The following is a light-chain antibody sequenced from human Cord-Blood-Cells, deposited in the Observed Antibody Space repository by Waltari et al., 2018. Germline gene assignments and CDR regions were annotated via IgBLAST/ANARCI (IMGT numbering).Light chain of an antibody. CDR3: SSYTSSSTWV. CDR1: SSDVGGYKY. CDR2: DVS. J-gene: IGLJ3*02. V-gene: IGLV2-14*01. Sequence: QSVLTQPASVSGSPGQSIPISCTGTSSDVGGYKYVSWYQQHPGKSPKLMMYDVSKRPSGVSNRFSGSKSGNTASLTISGLQAEDEADYYCSSYTSSSTWVFGGGTKLTVL.